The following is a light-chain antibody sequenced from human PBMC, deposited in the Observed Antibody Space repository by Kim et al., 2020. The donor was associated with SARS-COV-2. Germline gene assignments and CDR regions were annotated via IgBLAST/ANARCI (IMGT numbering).Light chain of an antibody. CDR2: AAS. Sequence: SVGDRVTITCRASQSISNSLNWYQQKPGKAPKLLIYAASSLQSGVPSRFSGSGSGTDFTLTITSLQSEDFATYYCQQGYSTPGWTFGQGTKVDIK. V-gene: IGKV1-39*01. CDR3: QQGYSTPGWT. J-gene: IGKJ1*01. CDR1: QSISNS.